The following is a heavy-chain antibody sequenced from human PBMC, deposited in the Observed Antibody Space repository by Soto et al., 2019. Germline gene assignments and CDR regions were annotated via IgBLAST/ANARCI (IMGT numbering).Heavy chain of an antibody. CDR3: AREPSSGWSYWYFDL. CDR1: GGTFSSYT. J-gene: IGHJ2*01. Sequence: QVQLVQSGAEVKKPGSSVKVSCKASGGTFSSYTISWVRQAPGQGLEWMGRIIPNLGIANYAQKFQGRVTITADKSTSTAYMELSSLRSEDTAVYYCAREPSSGWSYWYFDLWGRGTLVTVSS. D-gene: IGHD6-19*01. CDR2: IIPNLGIA. V-gene: IGHV1-69*08.